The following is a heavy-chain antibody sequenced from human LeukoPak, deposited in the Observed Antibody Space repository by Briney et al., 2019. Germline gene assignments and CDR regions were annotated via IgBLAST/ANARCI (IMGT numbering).Heavy chain of an antibody. J-gene: IGHJ5*02. CDR2: IKTSGST. Sequence: PSETLSLTCTVSGDSISSGDYYWSWIRQPAGKELEWIGRIKTSGSTNYNPSLKSRLTISIDTSKNQFSLNLNSVTAADTAVYYCATAGRGSGSYYRSWGQGTLVTVSS. D-gene: IGHD3-10*01. V-gene: IGHV4-61*02. CDR3: ATAGRGSGSYYRS. CDR1: GDSISSGDYY.